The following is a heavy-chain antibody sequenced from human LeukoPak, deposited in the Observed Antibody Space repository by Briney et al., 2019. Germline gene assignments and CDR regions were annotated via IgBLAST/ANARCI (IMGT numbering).Heavy chain of an antibody. CDR1: GFTFSSYE. CDR2: ISSSGSTI. V-gene: IGHV3-48*03. J-gene: IGHJ4*02. D-gene: IGHD1-26*01. Sequence: GGSLRLSXAASGFTFSSYEMNWVRQAPGKGLEWVSYISSSGSTIYYADSVKGRFTIYRDNAKNSLYLQMNSLRAEDTAVYYCARGSGSSDYWGQGTLVTVSS. CDR3: ARGSGSSDY.